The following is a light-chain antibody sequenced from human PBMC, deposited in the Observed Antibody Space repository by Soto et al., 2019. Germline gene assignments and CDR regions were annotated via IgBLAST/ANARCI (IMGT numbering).Light chain of an antibody. CDR1: QSMSVW. J-gene: IGKJ1*01. CDR2: KAS. Sequence: DIQMTQSPSTLSASVGDSVTITCRGSQSMSVWLAWYQQKPGKAPKLLIYKASSLKSGVPSRFRGSGSGTEFPLTISGLQPDYFATYFLQQYNFYPLTFGQVTKVEIK. V-gene: IGKV1-5*03. CDR3: QQYNFYPLT.